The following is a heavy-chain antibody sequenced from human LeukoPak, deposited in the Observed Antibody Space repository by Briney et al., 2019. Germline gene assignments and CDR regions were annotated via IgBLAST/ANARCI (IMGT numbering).Heavy chain of an antibody. J-gene: IGHJ6*03. CDR3: ARGPVYSYGSGYMDV. Sequence: PGGSLRLSCAASGFTFSSYSMNWVRQAPGKGLEWVSSISSSSSYIYYADSVKGRFTISRDNAKNSLYLQMNSLRAADTAVYYCARGPVYSYGSGYMDVWGKGTTVTVSS. CDR2: ISSSSSYI. CDR1: GFTFSSYS. V-gene: IGHV3-21*01. D-gene: IGHD5-18*01.